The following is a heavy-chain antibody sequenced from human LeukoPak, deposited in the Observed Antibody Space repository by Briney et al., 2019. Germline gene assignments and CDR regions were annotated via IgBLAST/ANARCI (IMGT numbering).Heavy chain of an antibody. CDR1: GYTFTSYG. CDR2: ISAYNGNT. V-gene: IGHV1-18*01. CDR3: ARYCSSPSCHTLDY. Sequence: ASVKVSCKASGYTFTSYGISWVRQAPGQGLEWMGWISAYNGNTNYAQRLQGRVTMTTDTSTSTAYMELRSLRSDDTAVYYCARYCSSPSCHTLDYWGQGTLVTVSS. J-gene: IGHJ4*02. D-gene: IGHD2-2*02.